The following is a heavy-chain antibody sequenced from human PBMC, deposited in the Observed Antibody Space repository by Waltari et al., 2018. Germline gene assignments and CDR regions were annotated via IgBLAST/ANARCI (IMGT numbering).Heavy chain of an antibody. CDR3: ATGLEDSDSASRPFDV. Sequence: LLQSGAAVKKPGTTIKISCKVSAFTITNYYIQWVQQAPGNVLHWMGLVDPEDGEAIYSENFQGRVTMTADTSTDTVYMQLSSLTSDDTAIYYCATGLEDSDSASRPFDVWGQGTMVTVS. CDR2: VDPEDGEA. CDR1: AFTITNYY. V-gene: IGHV1-69-2*01. D-gene: IGHD1-26*01. J-gene: IGHJ3*01.